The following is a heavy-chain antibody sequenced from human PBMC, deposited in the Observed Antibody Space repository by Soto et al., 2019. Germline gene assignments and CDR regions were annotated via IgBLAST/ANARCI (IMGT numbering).Heavy chain of an antibody. V-gene: IGHV4-30-2*02. CDR3: AKSLWDTSGWKTDY. CDR1: GGSISSGGYS. D-gene: IGHD6-19*01. Sequence: PSETLSLTCAVSGGSISSGGYSWSWIRQPPGKGLEWIGYIYHSGSTYYNPSLKSRVTISVDTSKNQFSLRLSSVTAADTAVYYCAKSLWDTSGWKTDYWGQGTLVTVSS. CDR2: IYHSGST. J-gene: IGHJ4*02.